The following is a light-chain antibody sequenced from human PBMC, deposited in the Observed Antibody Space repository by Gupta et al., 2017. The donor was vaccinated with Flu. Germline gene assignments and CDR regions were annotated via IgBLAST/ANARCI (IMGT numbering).Light chain of an antibody. J-gene: IGKJ1*01. Sequence: VGDRVTITCRASQSITSWLAWYQQTPGKAPKLLIYKASSLVSGVPSRFSASGSGTEFTLTISSLQPDDVATYFCQQFNSGRTFGQGTKVEIK. V-gene: IGKV1-5*03. CDR2: KAS. CDR3: QQFNSGRT. CDR1: QSITSW.